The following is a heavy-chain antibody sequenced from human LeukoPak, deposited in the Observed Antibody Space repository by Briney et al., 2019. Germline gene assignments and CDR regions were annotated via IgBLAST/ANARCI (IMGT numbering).Heavy chain of an antibody. D-gene: IGHD6-19*01. CDR1: GYPFSGSD. J-gene: IGHJ4*02. CDR2: VSHEGSSK. Sequence: GGSLRLSCAASGYPFSGSDIHWVRQAPGKGLEWVAFVSHEGSSKFYAESVKGRFGISRDNSKSTTYLQMNGLRPNDTAVYYCAKTTGGWPRFFDHWGQGTLVAVSS. V-gene: IGHV3-30*18. CDR3: AKTTGGWPRFFDH.